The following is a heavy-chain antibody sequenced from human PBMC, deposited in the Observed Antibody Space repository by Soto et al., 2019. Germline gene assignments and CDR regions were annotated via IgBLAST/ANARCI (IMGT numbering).Heavy chain of an antibody. CDR3: ARSGGYSGYATKEYFDY. V-gene: IGHV4-59*11. J-gene: IGHJ4*02. CDR2: IYYSGST. Sequence: SETLSLTCTVSGGSISSHYWSWIRQPPGKGLEWIGYIYYSGSTNYNPSLKSRVTISVDTSKNQFSLKLSSVTAADTAVYYCARSGGYSGYATKEYFDYWGQGTLVTVS. D-gene: IGHD5-12*01. CDR1: GGSISSHY.